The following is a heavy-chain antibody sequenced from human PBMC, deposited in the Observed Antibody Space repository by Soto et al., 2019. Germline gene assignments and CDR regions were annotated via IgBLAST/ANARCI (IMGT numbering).Heavy chain of an antibody. V-gene: IGHV3-53*01. D-gene: IGHD6-19*01. J-gene: IGHJ4*02. CDR3: ARDRGSGWNYFAC. CDR1: GFTVSSKY. Sequence: GGSLRLSCAASGFTVSSKYMNWVRQAPGKGLEWVSLIYGGGSTYYADSVKGRFTISRDNSKNTLYLQMNSLRAEDTAVYYCARDRGSGWNYFACWGQGTLVTVSS. CDR2: IYGGGST.